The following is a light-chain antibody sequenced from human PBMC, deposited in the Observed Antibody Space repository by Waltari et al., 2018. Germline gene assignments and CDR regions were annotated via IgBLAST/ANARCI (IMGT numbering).Light chain of an antibody. CDR1: QSVSSSY. CDR3: QQYGSSPRIT. Sequence: EIVLTQSPGTLSLSPGERATLSCRASQSVSSSYLAWYQQNPGQAPRLLISGAASKATGIPDRLSGSGSGTDFTLTISRLEPEDFAVYYCQQYGSSPRITFGPGTKVDIK. V-gene: IGKV3-20*01. J-gene: IGKJ3*01. CDR2: GAA.